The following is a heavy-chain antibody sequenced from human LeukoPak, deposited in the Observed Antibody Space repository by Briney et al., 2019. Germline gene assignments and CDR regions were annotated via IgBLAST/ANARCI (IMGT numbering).Heavy chain of an antibody. V-gene: IGHV3-43*01. CDR2: AGWAGGTT. CDR3: AKDMEWELHRTPTFDY. CDR1: GFNFDRYT. Sequence: GGSLRLSCATSGFNFDRYTIHWVRQAPGKGLEWVSLAGWAGGTTFYSDSVRGRFTISRDSGRKSVYLQMNSLRAEDTALYYCAKDMEWELHRTPTFDYWGQGTLVTVSS. J-gene: IGHJ4*02. D-gene: IGHD1-26*01.